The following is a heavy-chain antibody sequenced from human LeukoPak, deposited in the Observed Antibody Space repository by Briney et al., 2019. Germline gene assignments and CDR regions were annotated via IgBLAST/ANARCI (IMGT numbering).Heavy chain of an antibody. CDR1: GYTFSYYS. J-gene: IGHJ3*02. CDR2: ISSTSDYI. CDR3: VSGNDPDSAWENYRLDAFDI. V-gene: IGHV3-21*01. Sequence: GGSLRLSCAASGYTFSYYSVNWVRQAPGKGLECVSSISSTSDYIYYADTVKGRFTISRDNTKSSLYLQMNSMRAEDTAVYYCVSGNDPDSAWENYRLDAFDIWGQGTTVIVSS. D-gene: IGHD3-16*02.